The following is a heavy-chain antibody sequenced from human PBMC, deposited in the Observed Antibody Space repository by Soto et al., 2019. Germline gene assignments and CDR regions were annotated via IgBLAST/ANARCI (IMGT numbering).Heavy chain of an antibody. CDR2: ISSSSSTI. D-gene: IGHD1-26*01. CDR1: GFTFSSYS. V-gene: IGHV3-48*02. Sequence: EVQLVESGGGLVQPGGSLRLSCAASGFTFSSYSMNWVRQAPGKGLEWVSYISSSSSTIYYADSVKGRFTISRDNAKNSLYLQMNSLRDEDTAVYYCAREQPGVGAQEHGFDPWGQGTLVTVSS. CDR3: AREQPGVGAQEHGFDP. J-gene: IGHJ5*02.